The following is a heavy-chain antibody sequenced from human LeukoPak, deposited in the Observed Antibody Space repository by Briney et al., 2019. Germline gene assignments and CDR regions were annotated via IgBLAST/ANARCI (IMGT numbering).Heavy chain of an antibody. CDR3: VAVAATPGYFDY. Sequence: GGSLRLSCAASGFTFSGYCMSWIRQAPGKGLEWISYISSSGSTIYYADSVKGRFTISRDNAKNSLYLQMNSLRAEDTAVYYCVAVAATPGYFDYWGQGTLVTVSS. CDR1: GFTFSGYC. CDR2: ISSSGSTI. V-gene: IGHV3-11*04. J-gene: IGHJ4*02. D-gene: IGHD2-15*01.